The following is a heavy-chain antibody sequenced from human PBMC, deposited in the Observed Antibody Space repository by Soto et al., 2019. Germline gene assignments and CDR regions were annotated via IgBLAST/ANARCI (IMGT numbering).Heavy chain of an antibody. CDR1: VVAIWSYG. CDR2: ISSSSRYI. D-gene: IGHD6-13*01. V-gene: IGHV3-21*01. J-gene: IGHJ4*02. CDR3: SRDQEAAALYSRVYAY. Sequence: LWCAASVVAIWSYGMGWFIQSEGKGLEWVSSISSSSRYIYYADSVKGRFTISRDNAKNSLYLQMNSLRAEDTAVYYCSRDQEAAALYSRVYAYWGQGTPV.